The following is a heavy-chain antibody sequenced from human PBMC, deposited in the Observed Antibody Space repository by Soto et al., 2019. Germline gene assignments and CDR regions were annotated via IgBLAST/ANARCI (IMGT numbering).Heavy chain of an antibody. D-gene: IGHD2-15*01. CDR1: GGSITSGGFY. Sequence: TSETLSLTCTVSGGSITSGGFYWSWIRQQPGKGMEWIGYMPYNGGASHNPSLRSRLSISVDTFKNQFSLTLSSVTAADTAMYYCARVGCSGGTCYGGFGPWGRGTLVTVSS. CDR2: MPYNGGA. J-gene: IGHJ5*02. V-gene: IGHV4-31*03. CDR3: ARVGCSGGTCYGGFGP.